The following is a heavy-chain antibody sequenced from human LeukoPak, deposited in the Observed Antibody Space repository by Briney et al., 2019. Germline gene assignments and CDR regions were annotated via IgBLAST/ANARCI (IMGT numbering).Heavy chain of an antibody. D-gene: IGHD3-16*02. Sequence: SVKVSCKASGGTFSSYAISWVRQAPGQGLEWMGGIIPIFGTVNYAQKFQGRVTITTDESTSTAYMELSSLRSEDTAVYYCARGVYRRYYYYYYMDVWGKGTTVTVSS. CDR2: IIPIFGTV. V-gene: IGHV1-69*05. J-gene: IGHJ6*03. CDR3: ARGVYRRYYYYYYMDV. CDR1: GGTFSSYA.